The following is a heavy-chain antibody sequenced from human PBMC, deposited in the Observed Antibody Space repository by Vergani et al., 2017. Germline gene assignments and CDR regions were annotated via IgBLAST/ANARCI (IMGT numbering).Heavy chain of an antibody. CDR1: NDSVSNTFYY. J-gene: IGHJ4*02. D-gene: IGHD6-19*01. V-gene: IGHV4-39*01. CDR3: AKAHSSGWYRLPDY. CDR2: IYYSGST. Sequence: QVQLQESGPGLVKPSETLSLTCTVSNDSVSNTFYYWGWIRQTPGKGLEWIGSIYYSGSTYYNPSLESRVTMSVDTSKSQFSLKLSSVTAADTAVYYCAKAHSSGWYRLPDYWGQGTLVTVSS.